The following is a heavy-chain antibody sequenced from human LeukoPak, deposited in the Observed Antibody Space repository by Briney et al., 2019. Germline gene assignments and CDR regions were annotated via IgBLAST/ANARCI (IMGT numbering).Heavy chain of an antibody. CDR1: GGTFSSYA. CDR2: IIPIFGTA. J-gene: IGHJ5*02. D-gene: IGHD5-18*01. V-gene: IGHV1-69*05. Sequence: SVKVSCKASGGTFSSYAISWVRQAPGQGLEWMGRIIPIFGTANYAQKFQGRVTITTDESTSTAYMELSSLRSEDTAVYYCARDKDDVDTAMGWYNWFDPWGQGALVTVSS. CDR3: ARDKDDVDTAMGWYNWFDP.